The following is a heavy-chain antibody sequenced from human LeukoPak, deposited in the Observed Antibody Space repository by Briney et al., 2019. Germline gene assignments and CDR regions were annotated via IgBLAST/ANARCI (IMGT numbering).Heavy chain of an antibody. J-gene: IGHJ4*02. CDR2: ISYDGSNN. CDR3: AREGPGEQQLVPSYFDY. D-gene: IGHD6-13*01. CDR1: GFTFSSYA. Sequence: GGSLRLSCAASGFTFSSYAMQWVRPAPGKGLEWVAVISYDGSNNYYADSVKGRFTISRDNSKNTLYLQMNSLRAEDTAVYYCAREGPGEQQLVPSYFDYWGQGTLVTVSS. V-gene: IGHV3-30-3*01.